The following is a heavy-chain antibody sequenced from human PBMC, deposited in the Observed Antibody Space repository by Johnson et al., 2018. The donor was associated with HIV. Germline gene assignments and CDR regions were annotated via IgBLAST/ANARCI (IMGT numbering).Heavy chain of an antibody. CDR3: ASETITIFGVVIRGGFDF. J-gene: IGHJ3*01. Sequence: VQLVESGGGLVQPGGSLRLSCAASGFTFSSYAMSWVRQAPGKGLEWVSTISGSGGNTYYADSVKGRFTISRDNSKNTLYLQMNSLRAEDTAVYYCASETITIFGVVIRGGFDFWGQGTMVTVSS. CDR1: GFTFSSYA. D-gene: IGHD3-3*01. V-gene: IGHV3-23*04. CDR2: ISGSGGNT.